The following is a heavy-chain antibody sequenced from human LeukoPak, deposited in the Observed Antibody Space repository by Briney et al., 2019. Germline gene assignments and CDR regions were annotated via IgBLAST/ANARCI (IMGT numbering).Heavy chain of an antibody. V-gene: IGHV4-59*12. CDR1: GASISSYY. CDR2: IYNSGST. D-gene: IGHD3-16*01. CDR3: GGSLNHNWFDP. Sequence: SETLSLTCTVSGASISSYYWSWIRQPPGKGLEWIGYIYNSGSTNYNSSLKSRVTISVDTSKNQFSLNLSSVTAADTAVYYCGGSLNHNWFDPWGQGTLVTVSS. J-gene: IGHJ5*02.